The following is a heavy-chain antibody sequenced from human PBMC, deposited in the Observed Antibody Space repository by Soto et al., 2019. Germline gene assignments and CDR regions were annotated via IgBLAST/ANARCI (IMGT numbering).Heavy chain of an antibody. D-gene: IGHD1-26*01. J-gene: IGHJ4*02. CDR3: ERREIQGPIDY. Sequence: QVQLQESGPGLVKPSDTLSLTCAVSGYSISSSNWWGWIRQPPGKGLEWIGYIYYSGTTYYNPSLKRRVTISVDTSKTQFSLKLTSVTAMDTAVYYCERREIQGPIDYWGQGTLVTVSS. CDR1: GYSISSSNW. CDR2: IYYSGTT. V-gene: IGHV4-28*01.